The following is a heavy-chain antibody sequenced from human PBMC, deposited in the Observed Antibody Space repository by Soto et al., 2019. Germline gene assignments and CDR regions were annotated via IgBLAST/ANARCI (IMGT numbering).Heavy chain of an antibody. D-gene: IGHD6-13*01. CDR3: ARDFTKSSSCPYDFDY. Sequence: QVQLVQSGAEVKKPGASVKVSCKASGYTFTTYGISWVRQAPGQGLEWMGWISAYSGSTKFAQKLQGRVTMTTDTSTTTAYMEMRRLTYDATAVYYCARDFTKSSSCPYDFDYWGKGTLVTVSS. CDR1: GYTFTTYG. V-gene: IGHV1-18*01. J-gene: IGHJ4*02. CDR2: ISAYSGST.